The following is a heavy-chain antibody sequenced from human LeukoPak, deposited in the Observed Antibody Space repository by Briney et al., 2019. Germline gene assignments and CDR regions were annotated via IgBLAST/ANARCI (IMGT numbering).Heavy chain of an antibody. CDR1: GFTFDDYG. CDR2: INWDGGST. D-gene: IGHD2-2*01. CDR3: AGRRKVVPAAPGENHPGYYYYYMDV. V-gene: IGHV3-20*04. J-gene: IGHJ6*03. Sequence: GGSLRLSCAASGFTFDDYGMSWVRQAPGKGLEWVSGINWDGGSTGYADSVKGRFTISRDNAKNSLYLQMNSLRAEDTALYYCAGRRKVVPAAPGENHPGYYYYYMDVWGKGTTVTVSS.